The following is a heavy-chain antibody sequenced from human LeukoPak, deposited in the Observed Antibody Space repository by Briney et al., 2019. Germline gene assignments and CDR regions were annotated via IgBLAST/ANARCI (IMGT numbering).Heavy chain of an antibody. CDR3: ARANSGYDLEFDY. Sequence: SETLSLTCTVSGGSITTSTYYWAWIRQPPGKGLEWIGSIYSSGSTYYNPSLKSRVTISVDTSKNQFSLNLSSVTAADTAVYYCARANSGYDLEFDYWGQGTLVTVSS. CDR2: IYSSGST. J-gene: IGHJ4*02. CDR1: GGSITTSTYY. V-gene: IGHV4-39*07. D-gene: IGHD5-12*01.